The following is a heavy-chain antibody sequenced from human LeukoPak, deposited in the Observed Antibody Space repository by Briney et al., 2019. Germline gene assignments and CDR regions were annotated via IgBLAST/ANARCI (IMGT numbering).Heavy chain of an antibody. CDR2: MNDSGNI. D-gene: IGHD6-6*01. Sequence: SETLSLTCAVYGGSFSGHYWTWIRRPPGKGLEWIGEMNDSGNINTNPSLKSRATISVDTSKNQFSLKLSSVTAADTAVYYCARLSSLANIAARGRTWLDPWGQGSLVTVSS. CDR3: ARLSSLANIAARGRTWLDP. V-gene: IGHV4-34*04. J-gene: IGHJ5*02. CDR1: GGSFSGHY.